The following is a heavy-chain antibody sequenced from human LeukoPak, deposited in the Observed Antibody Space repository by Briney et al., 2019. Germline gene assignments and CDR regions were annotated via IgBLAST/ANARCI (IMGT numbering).Heavy chain of an antibody. CDR2: INHSGST. CDR3: ARPRFGSFWSGYYRGFDY. V-gene: IGHV4-34*01. CDR1: GGSFSGYY. J-gene: IGHJ4*02. D-gene: IGHD3-3*01. Sequence: SETLSLTCAVYGGSFSGYYWSWIRQPPGKGLEWIGEINHSGSTNYNPSLKSRVTISVDTSKNQFSLKLGSVTAADTAVYYCARPRFGSFWSGYYRGFDYWGQGALVTVSS.